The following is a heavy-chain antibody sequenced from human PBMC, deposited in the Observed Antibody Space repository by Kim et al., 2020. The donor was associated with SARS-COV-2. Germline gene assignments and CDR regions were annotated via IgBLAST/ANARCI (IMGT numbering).Heavy chain of an antibody. V-gene: IGHV3-15*01. CDR2: IKSKTDGGTT. J-gene: IGHJ6*02. Sequence: GGSLRLSCAASGFTFSNAWMSWVRQAPGKGLEWVGRIKSKTDGGTTDYAAPVKGRFTISRDDSKNTLYLQMNSLKTEDTAVYYCTTGVVGDFLLYGMDVWGQGTTVTVSS. CDR3: TTGVVGDFLLYGMDV. D-gene: IGHD1-26*01. CDR1: GFTFSNAW.